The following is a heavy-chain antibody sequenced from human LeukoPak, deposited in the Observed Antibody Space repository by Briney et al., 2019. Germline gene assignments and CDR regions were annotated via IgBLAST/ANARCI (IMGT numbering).Heavy chain of an antibody. CDR1: GFTFDDYS. V-gene: IGHV3-43*01. D-gene: IGHD1-26*01. CDR2: ISRDGSDI. J-gene: IGHJ4*02. Sequence: QTGGSLRLSCAASGFTFDDYSMHWVRQAPGRGLEWVSLISRDGSDIYYADSVKGRFTISRDNSKNSLYLQMNSLRTEDTALYYCAKERSGSQFLVDSWGQGTLVTVSS. CDR3: AKERSGSQFLVDS.